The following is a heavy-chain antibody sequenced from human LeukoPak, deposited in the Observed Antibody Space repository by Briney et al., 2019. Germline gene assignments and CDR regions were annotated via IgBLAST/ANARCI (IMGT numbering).Heavy chain of an antibody. V-gene: IGHV1-3*01. J-gene: IGHJ6*02. CDR1: GYTFTSYA. D-gene: IGHD2-2*01. Sequence: ASVNVSCKASGYTFTSYAMQWVRQAPGQRLEWMGWINAGNGNTKYSQKFQGRVTITRDTSASAAYMELSSLRSEDTAVYYCARWVTSCGMDVWGQGTTVTVSS. CDR3: ARWVTSCGMDV. CDR2: INAGNGNT.